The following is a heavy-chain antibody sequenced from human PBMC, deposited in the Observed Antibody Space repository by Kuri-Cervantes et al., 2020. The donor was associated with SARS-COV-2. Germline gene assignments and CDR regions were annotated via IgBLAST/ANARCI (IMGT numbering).Heavy chain of an antibody. CDR2: IYNDGTT. D-gene: IGHD2-2*01. V-gene: IGHV3-53*01. J-gene: IGHJ6*02. CDR3: AKTTPGSTSRIFYGMEV. Sequence: GGSLRLSCAASGFTVSSNHMGWVRQAPGKGLEWVSIIYNDGTTYYADSVKGRFTISRDNSKNMVYLQVNSLRAEDTAVYYCAKTTPGSTSRIFYGMEVWGQGTTVTVSS. CDR1: GFTVSSNH.